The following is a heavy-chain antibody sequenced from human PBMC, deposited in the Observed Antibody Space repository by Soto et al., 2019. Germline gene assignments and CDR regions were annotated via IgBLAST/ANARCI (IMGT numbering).Heavy chain of an antibody. CDR2: ISAYNGNT. CDR1: GYTFTSYG. V-gene: IGHV1-18*01. D-gene: IGHD6-13*01. CDR3: ARGGTASAHYYGMDV. Sequence: QVQLVQSGAEVKKPGASVKVSCKASGYTFTSYGISWVRQAPGQGLEWMGWISAYNGNTNYAQKLQGRVPMTTDTSMSTAYMEMRSLRSDDTAVYDCARGGTASAHYYGMDVWGQGTTVTVSS. J-gene: IGHJ6*02.